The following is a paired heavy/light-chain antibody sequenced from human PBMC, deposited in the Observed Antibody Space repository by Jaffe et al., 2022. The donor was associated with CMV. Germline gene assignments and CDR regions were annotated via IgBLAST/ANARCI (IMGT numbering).Heavy chain of an antibody. CDR3: AKDQALLTAAATGWFDP. J-gene: IGHJ5*02. Sequence: QVQLVESGGGVVQPGRSLRLSCAASGFTFSSYGMHWVRQAPGKGLEWVAVISYDGSNKYYADSVKGRFTISRDNSKNTLYLQMNSLRAEDTAVYYCAKDQALLTAAATGWFDPWGQGTLVTVSS. V-gene: IGHV3-30*18. CDR1: GFTFSSYG. D-gene: IGHD6-13*01. CDR2: ISYDGSNK.
Light chain of an antibody. CDR2: AAS. V-gene: IGKV1-27*01. CDR3: QKYNSAPPT. J-gene: IGKJ3*01. CDR1: QGISNY. Sequence: DIQMTQSPSSLSASVGDRVTITCRASQGISNYLAWYQQKPGKVPKLLIYAASTLQSGVPSRFSGSGSGTDFTLTISSLQPEDVATYYCQKYNSAPPTFGPGTKVDIK.